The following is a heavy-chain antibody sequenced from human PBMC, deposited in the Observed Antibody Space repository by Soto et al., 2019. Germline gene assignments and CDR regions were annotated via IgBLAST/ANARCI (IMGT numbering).Heavy chain of an antibody. CDR3: VKDGSSGWPYYYGMDV. D-gene: IGHD6-19*01. CDR1: GFTFSSYA. V-gene: IGHV3-30*18. J-gene: IGHJ6*02. CDR2: ISYDGRNK. Sequence: LRLSCAASGFTFSSYAMHWVRQAPGKGLEWVAVISYDGRNKYYADSVKGRFTISRDNSKNTLYLQMSSLRAEDTAVYYCVKDGSSGWPYYYGMDVWGQGTTVTVSS.